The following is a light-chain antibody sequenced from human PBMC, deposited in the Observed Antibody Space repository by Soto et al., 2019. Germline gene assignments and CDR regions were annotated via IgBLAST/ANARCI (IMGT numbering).Light chain of an antibody. CDR3: QQYNFWPPLT. V-gene: IGKV3-15*01. CDR1: QSVNSN. CDR2: DAS. J-gene: IGKJ4*01. Sequence: EIVMTQSPATLAVSPGERATLSCRASQSVNSNLAWYRQKGGQAPRLLISDASTRATGVPARFSGSGSGTAFTLNISSLQSEDSGIYYCQQYNFWPPLTFGGGTKVEI.